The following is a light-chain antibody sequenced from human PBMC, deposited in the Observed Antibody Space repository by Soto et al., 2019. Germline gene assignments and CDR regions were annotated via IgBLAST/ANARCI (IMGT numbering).Light chain of an antibody. CDR1: QSVSSN. CDR3: QQYNNWPVT. V-gene: IGKV3-15*01. J-gene: IGKJ1*01. Sequence: EIVMTQSPATLSVSPGERATLSCRASQSVSSNLAWYQQKPGQAPRLLIYGASTRATGIPVRFSGSGSGTEFTLTISSLQSEDFAVYYCQQYNNWPVTFGQGTKVEIK. CDR2: GAS.